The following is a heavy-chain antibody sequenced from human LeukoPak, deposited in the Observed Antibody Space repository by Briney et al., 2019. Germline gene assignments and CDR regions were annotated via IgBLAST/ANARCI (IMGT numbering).Heavy chain of an antibody. CDR2: ISSSSSTI. Sequence: GGSLRLSCAASGFTFSRYSMNWVRQAPGKGLEWISYISSSSSTIYYADSVKGRFTISRDNAKNSLYLQMNSLRAEDTAVYYCAKFPGSSDWYSFDYWGQGTLVTVSS. CDR3: AKFPGSSDWYSFDY. CDR1: GFTFSRYS. J-gene: IGHJ4*02. V-gene: IGHV3-48*01. D-gene: IGHD6-19*01.